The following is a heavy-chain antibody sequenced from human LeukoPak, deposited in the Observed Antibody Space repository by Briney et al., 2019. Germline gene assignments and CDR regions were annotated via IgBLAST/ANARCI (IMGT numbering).Heavy chain of an antibody. CDR1: VFTFSMYA. Sequence: PGGSLRLSCAASVFTFSMYAMYWVRQAPGKGLEWVSAIGGSGGSTYYADSVKGRFTISRDNSKNTLYLQMNSLRTEDTAVYYCAKAGIVGSSLYYFDYWGQGTLVTVSS. D-gene: IGHD2-21*01. CDR3: AKAGIVGSSLYYFDY. V-gene: IGHV3-23*01. J-gene: IGHJ4*02. CDR2: IGGSGGST.